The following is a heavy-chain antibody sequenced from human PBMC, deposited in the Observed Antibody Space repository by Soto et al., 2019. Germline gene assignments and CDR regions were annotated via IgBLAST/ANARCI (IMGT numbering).Heavy chain of an antibody. J-gene: IGHJ4*02. Sequence: EVQLLESGGGLVQPGGSLRLSCAASGFTFSSYGMSWVRQAPGKGLERVSGIGGGTGTRTYYADSVKGRFIISRDNSKNKVYLQMSSLRAEDTAVYYCAKVAVIFGGVIGQLAHWGQGALVTVAS. D-gene: IGHD3-3*02. V-gene: IGHV3-23*01. CDR3: AKVAVIFGGVIGQLAH. CDR1: GFTFSSYG. CDR2: IGGGTGTRT.